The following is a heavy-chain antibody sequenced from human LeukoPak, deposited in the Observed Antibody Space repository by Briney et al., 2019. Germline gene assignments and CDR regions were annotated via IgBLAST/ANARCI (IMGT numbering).Heavy chain of an antibody. CDR3: AKLSWLWRYSSSRKEDY. Sequence: PGGSLRLSCAASGFTFSNYWVHWVRQAPGKGLVWVSRINFDGTRINYADSVKGRFTISRDNAKNTLYLEMNSLRVEDTAVYYCAKLSWLWRYSSSRKEDYWGQGTLVTVSS. CDR1: GFTFSNYW. J-gene: IGHJ4*02. CDR2: INFDGTRI. V-gene: IGHV3-74*01. D-gene: IGHD6-13*01.